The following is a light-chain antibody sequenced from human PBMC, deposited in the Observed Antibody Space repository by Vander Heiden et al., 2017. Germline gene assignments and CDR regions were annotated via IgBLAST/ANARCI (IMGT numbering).Light chain of an antibody. V-gene: IGKV1-5*03. CDR1: QIISSW. CDR2: KAA. CDR3: QQYNSYWT. Sequence: DIQMTQSPSTLSASVGDSVTLTCRASQIISSWLAWYQQKPGKAPKLRIYKAASLESGVPSRFSGSGSGTEFTLTINSLQPDDSATYYCQQYNSYWTFGQGTKVEIK. J-gene: IGKJ1*01.